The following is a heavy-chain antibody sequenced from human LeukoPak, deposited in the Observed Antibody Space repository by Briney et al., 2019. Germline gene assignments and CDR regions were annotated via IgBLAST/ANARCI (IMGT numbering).Heavy chain of an antibody. CDR1: GYTFTSYD. V-gene: IGHV1-8*01. J-gene: IGHJ6*02. D-gene: IGHD4-11*01. CDR2: MNPNSGNT. Sequence: GASVKVSCKASGYTFTSYDINWVRQATGQGLEWMGWMNPNSGNTGYAQKFQGRVTTTRNTSISTAYMELSSLRSEDTAVYYCAVMTTGLYYYYGMDVWGQGTTVTVSS. CDR3: AVMTTGLYYYYGMDV.